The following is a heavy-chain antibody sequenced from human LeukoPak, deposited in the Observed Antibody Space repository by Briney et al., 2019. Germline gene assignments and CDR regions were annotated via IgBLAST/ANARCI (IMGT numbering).Heavy chain of an antibody. CDR1: GYTFTSCG. D-gene: IGHD3-3*01. J-gene: IGHJ6*02. CDR3: ARLYDFWSGYYWDYYYYGMDV. Sequence: ASVKVSCKASGYTFTSCGISWVRQAPGQGLEWMGWISAYNGNTNYAQKLQGRVTMTTDTSTSTAYMELRSLRSDDTAVYYCARLYDFWSGYYWDYYYYGMDVWGQGTTVTVSS. CDR2: ISAYNGNT. V-gene: IGHV1-18*01.